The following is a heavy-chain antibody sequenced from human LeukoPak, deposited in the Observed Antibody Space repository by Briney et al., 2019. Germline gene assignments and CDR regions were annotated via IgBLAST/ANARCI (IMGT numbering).Heavy chain of an antibody. J-gene: IGHJ6*02. D-gene: IGHD2-2*02. CDR1: GGSFSGYY. Sequence: SETLSLTCGVYGGSFSGYYWSWIRQPPGKGLEWIGEINHSGSTNYNPSLKSRVTISVDTSKNQFSLKLTSVTAADTAPYYCARAVVVPAAIPQGHYYYYGMDVWGQGTTVTVSS. CDR2: INHSGST. CDR3: ARAVVVPAAIPQGHYYYYGMDV. V-gene: IGHV4-34*01.